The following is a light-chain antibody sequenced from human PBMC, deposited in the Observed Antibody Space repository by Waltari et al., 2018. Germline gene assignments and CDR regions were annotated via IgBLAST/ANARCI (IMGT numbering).Light chain of an antibody. V-gene: IGLV2-14*01. J-gene: IGLJ3*02. CDR1: STDVGFYTY. CDR2: DVS. CDR3: NSYTGSSSWV. Sequence: QPALPQPTSVSGSPGQSITISCTGTSTDVGFYTYVTWYQQYPGKVPQLLIYDVSDRPSGVSSRFSGSKSGNTASLTISGLQADDEADYYCNSYTGSSSWVFGGGTKLTVL.